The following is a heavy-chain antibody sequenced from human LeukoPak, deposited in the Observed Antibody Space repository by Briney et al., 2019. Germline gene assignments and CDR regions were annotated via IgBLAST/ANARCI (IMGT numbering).Heavy chain of an antibody. J-gene: IGHJ5*02. V-gene: IGHV4-59*01. CDR3: ASGPGGFLEWFSGNNWFDP. Sequence: SETLSLTCTVSGGSISSYYWSWIRQPPGKGLEWIGCIYYSGSTNYNPSLKSRVTISVDTSKNQFSLKLSSVTAADTAVYYCASGPGGFLEWFSGNNWFDPWGQGTLVTVSS. CDR1: GGSISSYY. D-gene: IGHD3-3*01. CDR2: IYYSGST.